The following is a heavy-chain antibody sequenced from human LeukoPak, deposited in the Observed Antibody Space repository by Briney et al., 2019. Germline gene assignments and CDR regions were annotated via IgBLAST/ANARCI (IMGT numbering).Heavy chain of an antibody. J-gene: IGHJ4*02. V-gene: IGHV3-11*04. CDR3: AREPEGIAAAGKDFDY. Sequence: GGSLRLSCAASGFTFSDYYMSWIRQAPGKGLEWVSYISSSGSTIYYADAVKGRFTISRDNAKNSLYLQMNSLRAEDTAVYYCAREPEGIAAAGKDFDYWGQGTLVTVSS. CDR2: ISSSGSTI. D-gene: IGHD6-13*01. CDR1: GFTFSDYY.